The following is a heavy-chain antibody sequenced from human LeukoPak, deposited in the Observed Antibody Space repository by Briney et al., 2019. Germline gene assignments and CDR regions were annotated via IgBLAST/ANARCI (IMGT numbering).Heavy chain of an antibody. J-gene: IGHJ6*03. CDR1: GCTFSSYA. CDR3: ATQKGVVPAAQLNYYYNMDV. V-gene: IGHV1-69*13. D-gene: IGHD2-2*01. CDR2: IIPIFGTA. Sequence: SGEVSCKASGCTFSSYAISWVRQAPGQGLEWMGGIIPIFGTANYAQKFQGRVTITADESTSTAYMELSSLRSEDTAVYYCATQKGVVPAAQLNYYYNMDVWGQGTTVTVSS.